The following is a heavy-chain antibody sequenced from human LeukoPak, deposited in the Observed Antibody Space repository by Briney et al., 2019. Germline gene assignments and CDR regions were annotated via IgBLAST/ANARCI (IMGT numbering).Heavy chain of an antibody. CDR1: GFSFSDSV. Sequence: PGGSLRLSCVASGFSFSDSVMRWVRPAPRKGLEWLSAISGDADVTYYAASVKGRFTISRDNSWNTVYLQMNSLRAEDTATYYCAKVGYCSNNCFRTHDYWGQGALVTVSS. CDR2: ISGDADVT. V-gene: IGHV3-23*01. J-gene: IGHJ4*02. CDR3: AKVGYCSNNCFRTHDY. D-gene: IGHD2-8*01.